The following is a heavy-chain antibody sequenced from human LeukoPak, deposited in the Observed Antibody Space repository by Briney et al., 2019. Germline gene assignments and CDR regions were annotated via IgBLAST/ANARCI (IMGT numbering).Heavy chain of an antibody. CDR1: RYTFTSYG. Sequence: GASVKVSCKASRYTFTSYGISWLRQAPGQGLEWMGWISGYNGDAKYAQKFQGRVTMTTDTSTNTAYMELRGLRSDDTALYFCARDKTTVTEYFQHWGQGTLVTVSS. CDR3: ARDKTTVTEYFQH. J-gene: IGHJ1*01. CDR2: ISGYNGDA. V-gene: IGHV1-18*01. D-gene: IGHD4-11*01.